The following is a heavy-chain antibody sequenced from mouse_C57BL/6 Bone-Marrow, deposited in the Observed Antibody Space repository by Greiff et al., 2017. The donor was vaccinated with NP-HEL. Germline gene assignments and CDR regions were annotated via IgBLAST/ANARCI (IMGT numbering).Heavy chain of an antibody. J-gene: IGHJ2*01. CDR3: TYGYRDYYDY. Sequence: VTVVESGGGLVQPGGSMKLSCVASGFTFSNYWMNWVRQSPVQGLEWVAQIRLKSDNYATHYAESVKGRFTISRDDSKSSVYLQMNNLRAEDTTIYYCTYGYRDYYDYWGQGTTLTVSS. D-gene: IGHD2-2*01. V-gene: IGHV6-3*01. CDR1: GFTFSNYW. CDR2: IRLKSDNYAT.